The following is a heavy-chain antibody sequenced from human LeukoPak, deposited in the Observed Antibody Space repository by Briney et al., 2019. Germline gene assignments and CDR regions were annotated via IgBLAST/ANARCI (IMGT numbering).Heavy chain of an antibody. Sequence: SETLSLTCGVSGGSISKTNGWTWVRQPPGKGVEWVGEVNLQGSTNYNPSLKSRVAIPLDKSENHTSLNLTSVTAADTAVYYCPREGGPYRPLDYSGQGTLVTVAS. V-gene: IGHV4-4*02. CDR3: PREGGPYRPLDY. CDR2: VNLQGST. CDR1: GGSISKTNG. J-gene: IGHJ4*02.